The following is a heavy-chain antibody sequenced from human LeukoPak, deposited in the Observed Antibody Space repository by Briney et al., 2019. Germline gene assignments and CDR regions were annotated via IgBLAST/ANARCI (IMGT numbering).Heavy chain of an antibody. CDR1: GFSFGGYP. V-gene: IGHV3-23*01. J-gene: IGHJ4*02. CDR3: AKDGFYFDGSTHIYSFDS. Sequence: GGSLRLSCAASGFSFGGYPMTWVRQAPGKGLEWVSSITYNGAATYYLDSVKARFTISRDNSRSTLYLQMDSLTAEDTALYYCAKDGFYFDGSTHIYSFDSWGQGTLVAVSS. D-gene: IGHD2-2*01. CDR2: ITYNGAAT.